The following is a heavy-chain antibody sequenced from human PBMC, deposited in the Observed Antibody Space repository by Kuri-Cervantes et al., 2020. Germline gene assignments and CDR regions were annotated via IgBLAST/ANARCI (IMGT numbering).Heavy chain of an antibody. V-gene: IGHV1-69*06. J-gene: IGHJ3*02. CDR1: GYTFTSYY. Sequence: SVKVSCKASGYTFTSYYMHWVRQAPGQGLEWMGGIIPIFGTANYAQKFQGRVTITADKSTSTAYMELSSLRSEDTAVYYCARVRTPYCSSTSCYDAFDIWGQGTMVTVSS. CDR2: IIPIFGTA. D-gene: IGHD2-2*01. CDR3: ARVRTPYCSSTSCYDAFDI.